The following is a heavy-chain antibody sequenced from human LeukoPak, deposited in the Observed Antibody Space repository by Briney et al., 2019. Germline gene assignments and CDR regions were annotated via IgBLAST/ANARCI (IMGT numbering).Heavy chain of an antibody. CDR3: AKDAERWLQYNWFDP. CDR1: GFTFSSYA. V-gene: IGHV3-23*01. Sequence: GSLRLSCAASGFTFSSYAMSWVRQAPGKGLEWVSAISGSGGSIYYADSVKGRFTISRDNSKNTLYLQMNSLRAEDTDVYYCAKDAERWLQYNWFDPWGQGTLVTVSS. J-gene: IGHJ5*02. CDR2: ISGSGGSI. D-gene: IGHD5-24*01.